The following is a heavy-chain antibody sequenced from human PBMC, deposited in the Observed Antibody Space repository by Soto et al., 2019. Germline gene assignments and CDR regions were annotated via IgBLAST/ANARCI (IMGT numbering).Heavy chain of an antibody. CDR2: IYYSGST. CDR1: GDSMSSYY. J-gene: IGHJ4*01. V-gene: IGHV4-59*08. D-gene: IGHD2-8*01. CDR3: ARLLTY. Sequence: PSETLSLTCSVSGDSMSSYYWSWIRQPPGKGLEWIGYIYYSGSTTYNPSLRSRVTMSVDTSKNQFFLRLTSVTAADTAVYYCARLLTYWGHGILVTVSS.